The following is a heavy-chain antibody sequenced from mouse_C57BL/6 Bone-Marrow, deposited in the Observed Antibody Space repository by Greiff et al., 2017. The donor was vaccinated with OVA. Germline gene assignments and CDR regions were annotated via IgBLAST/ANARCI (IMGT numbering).Heavy chain of an antibody. Sequence: QVQLQQSGAELARPGASVKLSCKASGYTFTSYGISWVKQRTGQGLEWIGEIYPRSGNTYYNEKFKGKATLTADKSSSTAYMELRSLTSEDSAVYFCARGGNQPRYFDVWGTGTTVTVSS. D-gene: IGHD2-1*01. CDR1: GYTFTSYG. V-gene: IGHV1-81*01. CDR2: IYPRSGNT. CDR3: ARGGNQPRYFDV. J-gene: IGHJ1*03.